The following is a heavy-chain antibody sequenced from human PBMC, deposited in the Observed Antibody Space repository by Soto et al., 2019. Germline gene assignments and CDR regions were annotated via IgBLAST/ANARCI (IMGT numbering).Heavy chain of an antibody. CDR3: ARDTKTASGQWYFDL. V-gene: IGHV4-4*02. D-gene: IGHD1-26*01. CDR1: SDSIDSSDW. J-gene: IGHJ2*01. Sequence: QAQLQESCPGLVKPSETLSLTCTVFSDSIDSSDWWNWVRQSPGRGLEWIGEISHGGNTNYNPSLMSRVTMSVDMSKNQFSLSVNSVTAADTAVYYCARDTKTASGQWYFDLWGRGTLVTVSS. CDR2: ISHGGNT.